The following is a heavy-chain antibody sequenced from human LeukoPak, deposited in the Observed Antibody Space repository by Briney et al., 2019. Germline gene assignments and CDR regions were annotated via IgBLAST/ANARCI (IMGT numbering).Heavy chain of an antibody. D-gene: IGHD3-22*01. CDR3: ARVFHDSSGYYPYYFDY. CDR1: GYTFTSYA. V-gene: IGHV1-18*01. J-gene: IGHJ4*02. CDR2: ISAYNGNT. Sequence: ASVKVSCKASGYTFTSYAMNWVRQAPGQGLEWMGWISAYNGNTNYAQKLQGRVTMTTDTSTSTAYMELRSLRSDDTAVYYCARVFHDSSGYYPYYFDYWGQGTLVTVSS.